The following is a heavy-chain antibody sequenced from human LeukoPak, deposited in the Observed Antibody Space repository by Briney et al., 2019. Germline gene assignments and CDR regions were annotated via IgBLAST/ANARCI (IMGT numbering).Heavy chain of an antibody. D-gene: IGHD3-10*01. CDR3: AKPRVRGEGCFDY. CDR1: GFTFSSYG. J-gene: IGHJ4*02. V-gene: IGHV3-30*02. CDR2: IRYDGSNK. Sequence: GGSLRLSCAASGFTFSSYGMHWVRQAPGKGLEWVAFIRYDGSNKYYADSVKGRFTISRDNSKNTLYLQMNSLRAEDTAVYYCAKPRVRGEGCFDYWGQGTLVTVSS.